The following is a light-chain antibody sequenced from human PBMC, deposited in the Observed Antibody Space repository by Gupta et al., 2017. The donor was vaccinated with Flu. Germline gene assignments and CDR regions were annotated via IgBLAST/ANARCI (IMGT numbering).Light chain of an antibody. CDR2: EIS. CDR1: QSLLLSDGNTY. J-gene: IGKJ4*01. Sequence: DIVMTQTPLSPVVTPGQSASISCRSSQSLLLSDGNTYLSLFQQKPGQPPRLLILEISKGFSGVPDRCSGSGGGKDFTLKIRGEEAEDVRLYCIIQVTQLVTFGGGTTVEIK. V-gene: IGKV2-24*01. CDR3: IQVTQLVT.